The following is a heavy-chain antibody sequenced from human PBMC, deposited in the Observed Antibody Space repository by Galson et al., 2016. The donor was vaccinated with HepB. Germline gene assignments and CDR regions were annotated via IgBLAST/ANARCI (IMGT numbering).Heavy chain of an antibody. J-gene: IGHJ5*02. Sequence: TLSLTCTVSAGSISSGDYYWSWIRQPPGKGLEWVGYIYYSGISYYMASLKSRATMSVDMSNNQFSLKLTSVTAADTAVYYCVRFYYGDYGRFDPWGQGILVSVSS. CDR1: AGSISSGDYY. CDR3: VRFYYGDYGRFDP. D-gene: IGHD4-17*01. V-gene: IGHV4-30-4*01. CDR2: IYYSGIS.